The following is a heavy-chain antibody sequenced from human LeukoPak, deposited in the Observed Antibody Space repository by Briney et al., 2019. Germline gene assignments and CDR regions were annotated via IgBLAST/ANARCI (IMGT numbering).Heavy chain of an antibody. CDR3: ATSKWELPSPYDY. J-gene: IGHJ4*02. CDR1: GFSVSSYW. V-gene: IGHV3-74*01. D-gene: IGHD1-26*01. CDR2: IKDDGSSP. Sequence: GGSLRLSCEVSGFSVSSYWMHWVRHAPGKGLVWVSRIKDDGSSPTYADSVRGRFTISRDNAKKTLYLQMDSLRDEDTAVYYCATSKWELPSPYDYWGQGTLVTVSS.